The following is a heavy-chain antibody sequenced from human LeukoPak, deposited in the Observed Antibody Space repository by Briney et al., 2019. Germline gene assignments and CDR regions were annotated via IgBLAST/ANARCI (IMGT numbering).Heavy chain of an antibody. CDR2: IYSGGST. J-gene: IGHJ4*02. V-gene: IGHV3-53*01. CDR1: GGSISSYY. D-gene: IGHD4-11*01. CDR3: ARGNRLTSYSTFDY. Sequence: ETLSLTCTVSGGSISSYYWSWVRQAPGKGLEWVSVIYSGGSTYYADSVKGRFTISRDDAKNSLFLQMNSLRDEDTAVYYCARGNRLTSYSTFDYWGQGTLVTVSS.